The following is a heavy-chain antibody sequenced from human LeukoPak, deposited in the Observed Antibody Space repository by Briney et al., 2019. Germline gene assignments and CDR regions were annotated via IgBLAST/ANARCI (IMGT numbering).Heavy chain of an antibody. D-gene: IGHD3-16*01. CDR2: IYSSGTT. Sequence: SSETLSLTRTVSGGSISNYFWTWIRQPAGKGLEWLGRIYSSGTTNYNPSLKSRVFMSVDTSKNQFSLKLTSVTAADTAVYFCARNVRGGSTYLDYWGQGTLVTVSS. V-gene: IGHV4-4*07. J-gene: IGHJ4*02. CDR1: GGSISNYF. CDR3: ARNVRGGSTYLDY.